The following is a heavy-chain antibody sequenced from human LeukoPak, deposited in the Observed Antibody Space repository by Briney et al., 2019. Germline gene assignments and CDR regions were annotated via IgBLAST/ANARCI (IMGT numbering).Heavy chain of an antibody. V-gene: IGHV1-8*03. Sequence: ASVRVSSTASGYTFTTYDINGVRQAPGHGLEWVGWMNPNRGNTGYAQKFQGRVTITRKTSISTAYMELSSLRSEETVVYYCARQADCSGGSWCYYYYYYMDVWGKGTTVTVSS. CDR2: MNPNRGNT. J-gene: IGHJ6*03. CDR1: GYTFTTYD. CDR3: ARQADCSGGSWCYYYYYYMDV. D-gene: IGHD2-15*01.